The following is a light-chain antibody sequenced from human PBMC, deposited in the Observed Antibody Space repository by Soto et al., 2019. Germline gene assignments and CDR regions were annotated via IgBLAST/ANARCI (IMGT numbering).Light chain of an antibody. Sequence: EIVLTQSPGTLSLSPGERATLSCRASQSVSSSFLAWYQQKPGQAPRLLIYGASSRATGIPDRFVGSGSGKVFTLTISRLEPEDFALYFCQQYSTSGTFGGGTKVEIK. CDR2: GAS. J-gene: IGKJ4*01. V-gene: IGKV3-20*01. CDR3: QQYSTSGT. CDR1: QSVSSSF.